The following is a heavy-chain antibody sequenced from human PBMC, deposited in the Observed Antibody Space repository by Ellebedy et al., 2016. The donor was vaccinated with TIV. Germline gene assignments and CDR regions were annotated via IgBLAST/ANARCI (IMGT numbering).Heavy chain of an antibody. CDR2: VTPDGSTT. Sequence: GGSLRLSXAASGFRFSMYWMHWVRQVPGKGLVWVSGVTPDGSTTGYADSVKGRFAISRDNAKNTMYLQMNSLRAEDTAVYYCARGTGSDQLRFGMDVWGQGTTVTVS. V-gene: IGHV3-74*01. J-gene: IGHJ6*02. CDR1: GFRFSMYW. D-gene: IGHD3/OR15-3a*01. CDR3: ARGTGSDQLRFGMDV.